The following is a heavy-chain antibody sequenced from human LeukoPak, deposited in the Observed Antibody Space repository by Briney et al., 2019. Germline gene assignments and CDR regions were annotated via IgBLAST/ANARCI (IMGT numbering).Heavy chain of an antibody. V-gene: IGHV3-48*04. CDR1: GLTFSSYS. Sequence: GSLRLSCAVSGLTFSSYSMNWVRQAPGKGLECLSYISSSGSTMYYADSVKGRFTISRDNARNSLYLQMNSLRVEDTAMYYCTRGFDISDYWGQGTVVTVSS. CDR2: ISSSGSTM. CDR3: TRGFDISDY. D-gene: IGHD3-9*01. J-gene: IGHJ4*02.